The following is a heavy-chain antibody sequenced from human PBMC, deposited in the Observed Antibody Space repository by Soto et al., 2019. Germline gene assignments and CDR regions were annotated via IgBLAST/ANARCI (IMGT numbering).Heavy chain of an antibody. V-gene: IGHV3-23*01. CDR3: AKEPEGY. J-gene: IGHJ4*02. CDR1: QFPFSSYA. Sequence: EVQLLESGGGLVQPGGSLRIACAASQFPFSSYAMSWVRQAPGKGLEWVSGVSGSGDTTYYADSVKGRFTISRDNPKNTLYLQMNSLRAEDTAVYYCAKEPEGYWGQGTLVTVSS. CDR2: VSGSGDTT.